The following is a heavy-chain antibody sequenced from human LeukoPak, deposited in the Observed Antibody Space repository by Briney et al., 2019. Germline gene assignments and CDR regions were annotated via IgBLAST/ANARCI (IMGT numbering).Heavy chain of an antibody. D-gene: IGHD5-12*01. CDR2: INPNSGGT. J-gene: IGHJ4*02. CDR1: GYTFTGYY. CDR3: ARDSPIDFYGGYEVSFDY. Sequence: ASVKVSCKASGYTFTGYYMHWVRQAPGQGLEWMGWINPNSGGTNYAQKFQGRVTMTRDTSISTAYMELSRLRSDDTAVYYCARDSPIDFYGGYEVSFDYWGQGTLVTVSS. V-gene: IGHV1-2*02.